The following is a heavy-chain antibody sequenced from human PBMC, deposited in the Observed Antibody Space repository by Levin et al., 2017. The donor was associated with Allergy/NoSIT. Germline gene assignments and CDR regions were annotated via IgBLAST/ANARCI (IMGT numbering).Heavy chain of an antibody. V-gene: IGHV3-23*01. D-gene: IGHD6-6*01. J-gene: IGHJ4*02. CDR1: GFTFTTYA. CDR2: ISASGGST. CDR3: AKGPFSSSSRGYYFDY. Sequence: GESLKISCAASGFTFTTYALSWVRQAPGKGLEWVSVISASGGSTDYADSVKGRFTISRDNSKNTLYLQMNSLRADDTAVYYWAKGPFSSSSRGYYFDYWGQGTLVTVSS.